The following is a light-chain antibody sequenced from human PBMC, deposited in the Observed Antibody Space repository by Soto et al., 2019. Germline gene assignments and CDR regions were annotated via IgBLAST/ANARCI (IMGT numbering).Light chain of an antibody. V-gene: IGLV1-40*01. CDR2: GNS. CDR3: QSYDSSLSGDV. Sequence: QSVLTQPPSVSGAPGQRVTISCTGSSSNIGAGYDVHWYQQLPGTAPKLLIYGNSNRPSGVPDRFSGSKSGTSASLAITGLQAEDDADYYCQSYDSSLSGDVCGTGTKVTVL. J-gene: IGLJ1*01. CDR1: SSNIGAGYD.